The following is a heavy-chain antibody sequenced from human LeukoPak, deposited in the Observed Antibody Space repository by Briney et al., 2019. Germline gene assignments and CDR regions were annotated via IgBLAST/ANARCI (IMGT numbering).Heavy chain of an antibody. CDR3: ARDAERIRATDGFDV. V-gene: IGHV3-66*01. J-gene: IGHJ3*01. D-gene: IGHD3-10*01. Sequence: GGSLRLSCAASGISVSSNYMSWVRQAPGKGLEWVSIIYSGGTTNYADSVKGRFTISRDSSKNTLYLQMNSLRAEDTAVYYCARDAERIRATDGFDVWGQGTMVSVSS. CDR2: IYSGGTT. CDR1: GISVSSNY.